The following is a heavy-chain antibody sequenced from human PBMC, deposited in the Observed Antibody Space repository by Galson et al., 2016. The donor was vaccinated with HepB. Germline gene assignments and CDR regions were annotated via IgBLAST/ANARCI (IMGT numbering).Heavy chain of an antibody. CDR2: INSDGSST. CDR3: VRKSTTGSGDSFQM. Sequence: SLRLSCAASGFTFSTYWMHWVRQAPGKGLVWVSRINSDGSSTTYADSVKGRFTVSRDNAKNTLYLQINSLRAEDTAVYYCVRKSTTGSGDSFQMWGQGTMVTVSS. CDR1: GFTFSTYW. V-gene: IGHV3-74*01. D-gene: IGHD1-14*01. J-gene: IGHJ3*02.